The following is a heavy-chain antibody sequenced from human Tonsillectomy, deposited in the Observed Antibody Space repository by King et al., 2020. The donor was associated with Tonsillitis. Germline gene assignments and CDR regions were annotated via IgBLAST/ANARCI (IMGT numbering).Heavy chain of an antibody. Sequence: VQLVESGGGLVQPGGSLRLSCAASGFTVSSNYMSWVRQAPGKGLEWVSVIYSGGSTYYADSVKGRFTISRDNSKNTLYLQMNSLRAEDTAVYYCAREGTYDSSGQGGYWGHGTLVTVSS. J-gene: IGHJ4*01. CDR3: AREGTYDSSGQGGY. CDR1: GFTVSSNY. V-gene: IGHV3-66*01. D-gene: IGHD3-22*01. CDR2: IYSGGST.